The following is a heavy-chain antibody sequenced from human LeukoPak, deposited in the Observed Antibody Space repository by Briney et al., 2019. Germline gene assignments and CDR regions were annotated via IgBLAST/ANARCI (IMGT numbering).Heavy chain of an antibody. D-gene: IGHD3-22*01. CDR3: ARVKIVVAPYAFDI. Sequence: PSETLSLTCSVYGGSFSGYYWIWLRQPPGKGLEWIGEINHSGSTNYHPPLKRRFTISVDTSKKQFSLKLSSVTAADTAVYYCARVKIVVAPYAFDIWGQGKMVTVSS. J-gene: IGHJ3*02. CDR2: INHSGST. V-gene: IGHV4-34*01. CDR1: GGSFSGYY.